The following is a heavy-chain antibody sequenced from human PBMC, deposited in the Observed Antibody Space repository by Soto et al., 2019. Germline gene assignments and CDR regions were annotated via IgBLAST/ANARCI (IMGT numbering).Heavy chain of an antibody. J-gene: IGHJ6*03. CDR3: ARVVPAARDGGPYYYYYYMDV. Sequence: GESLKISCAASGFTVSSNYMSWVRQAPGKGLEWVSVIYSGGSTYYADSVKGRFTISRHNSKNTLYLQMNSLRAEDTAVYYCARVVPAARDGGPYYYYYYMDVWGKGTTVTVSS. V-gene: IGHV3-53*04. CDR1: GFTVSSNY. D-gene: IGHD2-2*01. CDR2: IYSGGST.